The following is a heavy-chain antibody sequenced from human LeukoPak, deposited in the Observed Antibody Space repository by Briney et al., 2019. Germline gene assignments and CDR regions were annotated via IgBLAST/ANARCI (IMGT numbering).Heavy chain of an antibody. V-gene: IGHV1-8*01. CDR3: ARGIGSRNPFDY. Sequence: ASVKVSCKASGYTFTSYDINWVRQATGLGLEWMGWMNPNSGNTGYAQKFQGRVTMTRNTSISTAYMELSSLRSEDTAVNYCARGIGSRNPFDYWGQGTLVTVSS. D-gene: IGHD1-26*01. CDR1: GYTFTSYD. J-gene: IGHJ4*02. CDR2: MNPNSGNT.